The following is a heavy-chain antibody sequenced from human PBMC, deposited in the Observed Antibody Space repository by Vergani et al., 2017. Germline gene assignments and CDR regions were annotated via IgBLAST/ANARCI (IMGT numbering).Heavy chain of an antibody. J-gene: IGHJ5*02. D-gene: IGHD2-21*02. CDR3: ARGRVLLFLSWFDP. Sequence: QVQLQESGPGLVKPSETLSLTCTVSGGSISSYYWSLIRQPPGKGLEWIGYIYYSGSTNYNPSLKSRVPISVDTSKNQFSLKLSSVTAADTAVYYCARGRVLLFLSWFDPWGQGTLVTVSS. CDR2: IYYSGST. CDR1: GGSISSYY. V-gene: IGHV4-59*01.